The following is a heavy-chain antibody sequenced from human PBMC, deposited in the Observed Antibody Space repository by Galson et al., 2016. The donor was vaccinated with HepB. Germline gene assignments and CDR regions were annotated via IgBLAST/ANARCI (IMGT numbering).Heavy chain of an antibody. CDR3: AADATTIVTAFDD. V-gene: IGHV3-30*03. Sequence: SLRLSCAASGFTLSNSAMHWVRQAPGKGLEWVAKISYDAKNVYYAESLRGRSAISRDYSKNAPYLEMNSLRVEDTAVYYCAADATTIVTAFDDWGQGTLVTVSS. CDR2: ISYDAKNV. D-gene: IGHD2-21*02. CDR1: GFTLSNSA. J-gene: IGHJ4*02.